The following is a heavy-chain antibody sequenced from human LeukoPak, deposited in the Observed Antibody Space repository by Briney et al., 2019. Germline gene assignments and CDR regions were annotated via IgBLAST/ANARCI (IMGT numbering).Heavy chain of an antibody. CDR2: INTNTGNP. V-gene: IGHV7-4-1*02. J-gene: IGHJ6*03. CDR1: GYTFTSYA. CDR3: ARTGQQLYYYYMDV. D-gene: IGHD6-13*01. Sequence: ASVEVSCKASGYTFTSYAMNWVRQAPGQGLEWMGWINTNTGNPTYAQGFTGRFVFSLDTSVSTAYLQISSLKAEDTAVYYCARTGQQLYYYYMDVWGKGTTVTVSS.